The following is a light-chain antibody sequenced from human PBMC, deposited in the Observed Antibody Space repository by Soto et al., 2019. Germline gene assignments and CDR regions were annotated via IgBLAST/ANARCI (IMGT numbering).Light chain of an antibody. CDR1: SSDVGGYNY. CDR2: EVN. Sequence: QSALTQPASVSGSPGQSITISCAGTSSDVGGYNYVSWYQQHPGKAPKLMIYEVNYRPSGVSDRFSGSKSGNTASLTISGLQAEDEADYYCSSYPTSSTQVFGGGTQLTVL. CDR3: SSYPTSSTQV. V-gene: IGLV2-14*01. J-gene: IGLJ3*02.